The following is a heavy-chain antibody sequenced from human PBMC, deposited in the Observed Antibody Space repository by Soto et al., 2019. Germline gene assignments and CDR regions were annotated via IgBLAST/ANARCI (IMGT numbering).Heavy chain of an antibody. CDR1: GHTFTSYG. J-gene: IGHJ6*02. CDR3: AREPRITIFGVVITRYYYYGMDV. V-gene: IGHV1-18*04. Sequence: ASVKVSCKASGHTFTSYGISWVRQAPGQGLEWMGWISAYNGNTNYAQKLQGRVTMTTDTSTSTAYMELRSLRSDDTAVYYCAREPRITIFGVVITRYYYYGMDVWGQGTTVTVSS. CDR2: ISAYNGNT. D-gene: IGHD3-3*01.